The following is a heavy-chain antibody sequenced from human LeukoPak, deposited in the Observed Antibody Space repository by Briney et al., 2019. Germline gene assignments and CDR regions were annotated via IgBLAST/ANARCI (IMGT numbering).Heavy chain of an antibody. Sequence: PSETLSLTCTVSGGSISSYYWSWIRQPPGKGLEWIGYIYYSGSTNYNPSLKSRVTISVDTSKNQFSLKLSSVTAADTAVYYCARVNYDLWSGYEYNWFDPWGQGTLVTVSS. J-gene: IGHJ5*02. CDR1: GGSISSYY. V-gene: IGHV4-59*01. D-gene: IGHD3-3*01. CDR2: IYYSGST. CDR3: ARVNYDLWSGYEYNWFDP.